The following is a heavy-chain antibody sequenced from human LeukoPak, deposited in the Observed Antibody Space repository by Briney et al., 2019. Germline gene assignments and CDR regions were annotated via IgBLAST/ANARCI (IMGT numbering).Heavy chain of an antibody. Sequence: PGGSLRLSCAASGFTFSSYSMNWVRQAPGKGLEWVSSISSSSSYIYYADSVKGRFTISRDNAKNSLYLQMNSLRAEDTAVYYCARDSGAVAGLNVFDIWGQGTMVTVSS. D-gene: IGHD6-19*01. J-gene: IGHJ3*02. CDR1: GFTFSSYS. V-gene: IGHV3-21*01. CDR2: ISSSSSYI. CDR3: ARDSGAVAGLNVFDI.